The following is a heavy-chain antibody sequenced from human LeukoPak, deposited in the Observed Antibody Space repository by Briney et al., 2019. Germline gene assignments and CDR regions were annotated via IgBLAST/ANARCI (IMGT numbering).Heavy chain of an antibody. D-gene: IGHD6-19*01. J-gene: IGHJ4*02. Sequence: GESLKISCKGSGYSFTSCWIGWVRQMPGKGLEWMGIIYPGDSDTRDSPSFQGPATISADKSISTAYLQWSSLKASDTAMYYCARPRLPEQWLAFDYWGQGTLVTASS. CDR2: IYPGDSDT. V-gene: IGHV5-51*01. CDR1: GYSFTSCW. CDR3: ARPRLPEQWLAFDY.